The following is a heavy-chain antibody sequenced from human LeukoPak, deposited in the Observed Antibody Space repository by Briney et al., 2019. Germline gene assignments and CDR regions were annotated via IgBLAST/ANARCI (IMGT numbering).Heavy chain of an antibody. CDR3: AGVVPAAKESFF. V-gene: IGHV3-74*01. D-gene: IGHD2-2*01. CDR2: INRDGSST. J-gene: IGHJ4*02. CDR1: GIIFSNYW. Sequence: QSGGSLRLSCAASGIIFSNYWMHWVRQAPGKGLVWVSRINRDGSSTSYADSVKGRFTISRDNSKNTLYLQMNSLRAEDTAVYYCAGVVPAAKESFFWGRGTLVTVSS.